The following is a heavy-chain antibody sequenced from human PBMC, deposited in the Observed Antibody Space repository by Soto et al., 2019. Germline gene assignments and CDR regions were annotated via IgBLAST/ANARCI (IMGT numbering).Heavy chain of an antibody. CDR3: AAGGGLPRYY. CDR1: GGSISSGGYS. J-gene: IGHJ4*02. D-gene: IGHD5-12*01. Sequence: QLQLQESGSGLVKPSQTLSLTCAVSGGSISSGGYSWSWIRQPPGKGLEWIGYIYHSGSTYYNPALQTRVTISVDRSKNQFSLKLSSVTAADTAVYYCAAGGGLPRYYWGQGTLVTVSS. V-gene: IGHV4-30-2*01. CDR2: IYHSGST.